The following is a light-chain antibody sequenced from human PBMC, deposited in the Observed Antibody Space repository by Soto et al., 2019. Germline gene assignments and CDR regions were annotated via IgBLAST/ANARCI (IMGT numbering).Light chain of an antibody. CDR2: AAY. CDR1: QSIGKF. V-gene: IGKV1-39*01. J-gene: IGKJ5*01. Sequence: DFGLTRTPSSPSAYVGDRVTIPCRASQSIGKFLSWYQQKPGTAHKLLIYAAYSLQSGVQSRFSGSGSGTNFTLTISSLQPEDLATYYCKQNYNTPITFGQGTRLEIK. CDR3: KQNYNTPIT.